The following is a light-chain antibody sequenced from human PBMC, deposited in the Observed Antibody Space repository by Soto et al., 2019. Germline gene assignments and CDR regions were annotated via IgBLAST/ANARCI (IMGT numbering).Light chain of an antibody. CDR3: AAWDESLKGWV. Sequence: QSVLAQPPSASGTPGQRVTLSCSGSTSNIGSNTVSWYRQLPGTAPKVLMYGSDQRPSGVPDRFSGFTSGTSASLAISGLQSEDEADYYCAAWDESLKGWVFGGGTKVTVL. CDR2: GSD. J-gene: IGLJ3*02. V-gene: IGLV1-44*01. CDR1: TSNIGSNT.